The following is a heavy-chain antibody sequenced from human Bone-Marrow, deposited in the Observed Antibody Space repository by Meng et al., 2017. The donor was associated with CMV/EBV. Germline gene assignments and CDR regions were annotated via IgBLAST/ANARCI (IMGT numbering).Heavy chain of an antibody. CDR2: IYSGGST. J-gene: IGHJ4*02. CDR1: GFTVNSNY. D-gene: IGHD3-22*01. CDR3: ASSVMYYYDSSGYYQRGY. Sequence: GESLKISCAASGFTVNSNYMSWVRQAPGKGLEWVSVIYSGGSTYYADSVKGRFTISRDNSKNTLYLQMNSLSAEDTAVYYCASSVMYYYDSSGYYQRGYWGQGTLVTVSS. V-gene: IGHV3-53*01.